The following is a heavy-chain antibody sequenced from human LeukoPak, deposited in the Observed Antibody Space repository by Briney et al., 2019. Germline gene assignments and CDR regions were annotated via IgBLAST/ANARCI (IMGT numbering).Heavy chain of an antibody. CDR3: ARYVSWDNFDY. D-gene: IGHD1-26*01. Sequence: GGSLRLSCAASGFSVSSNNMSWVRQAPGKGLEWVSVINSGGSTYYADPVKGRFTISRDNSKNTVYLQMIGLRVEDTAVYYCARYVSWDNFDYWGQGTLVTVSS. CDR2: INSGGST. CDR1: GFSVSSNN. V-gene: IGHV3-53*01. J-gene: IGHJ4*02.